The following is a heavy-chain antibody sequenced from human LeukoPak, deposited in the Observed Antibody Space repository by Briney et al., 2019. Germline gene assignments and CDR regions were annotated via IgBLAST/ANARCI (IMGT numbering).Heavy chain of an antibody. V-gene: IGHV4-34*01. CDR3: ARDFGVRGVIITFSP. CDR1: GFTFSSYE. J-gene: IGHJ5*02. CDR2: INHGGST. D-gene: IGHD3-10*01. Sequence: GSLRLSCAASGFTFSSYEMNWVRQAPGKGLEWIGEINHGGSTTYNPSLKSRVTISVDTSKNQFSLKLSSVTAADTAVYYCARDFGVRGVIITFSPWGQGTLVTVSS.